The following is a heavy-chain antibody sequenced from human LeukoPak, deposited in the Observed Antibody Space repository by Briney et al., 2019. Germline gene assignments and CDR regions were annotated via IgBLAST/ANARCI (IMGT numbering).Heavy chain of an antibody. Sequence: SQTLSLTCAVSGGSISSGGYSWSWIRQPPGKGLEWIGYIYYSGSTYYNPSLKSRFTISVDTSKNQFSLKLSSVTAADTAVYYCARGRYSYGFWGQGTLVTVSS. V-gene: IGHV4-30-4*07. CDR2: IYYSGST. CDR1: GGSISSGGYS. CDR3: ARGRYSYGF. J-gene: IGHJ4*02. D-gene: IGHD5-18*01.